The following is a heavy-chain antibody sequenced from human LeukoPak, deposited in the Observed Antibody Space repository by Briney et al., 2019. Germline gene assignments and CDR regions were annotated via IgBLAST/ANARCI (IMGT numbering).Heavy chain of an antibody. CDR2: MYISGGT. V-gene: IGHV4-4*07. J-gene: IGHJ4*02. Sequence: SETLSLTCTVSGGSISSYYWSWIRQPAGKGLEWIGRMYISGGTNYNPSLKSRVTMSVDTSKNQFSLKLTSVTAADTAVYYCARDHQLRYFDYWGQGTLVTVS. CDR3: ARDHQLRYFDY. CDR1: GGSISSYY. D-gene: IGHD2-2*01.